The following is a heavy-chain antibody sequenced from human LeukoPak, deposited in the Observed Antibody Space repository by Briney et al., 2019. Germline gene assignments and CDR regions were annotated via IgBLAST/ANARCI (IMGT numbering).Heavy chain of an antibody. J-gene: IGHJ6*02. CDR1: GFTFSSYS. Sequence: AGGSLRLSCAASGFTFSSYSMNWVRQAPGKGLEWVSSISSSSSYIYYADSVKGRFTISRDNAKNSLYLQMNSLRAEDTAVYYCARDQGYRSGWYPPYNCGMDVWGQGTTVTVSS. D-gene: IGHD6-19*01. CDR3: ARDQGYRSGWYPPYNCGMDV. V-gene: IGHV3-21*01. CDR2: ISSSSSYI.